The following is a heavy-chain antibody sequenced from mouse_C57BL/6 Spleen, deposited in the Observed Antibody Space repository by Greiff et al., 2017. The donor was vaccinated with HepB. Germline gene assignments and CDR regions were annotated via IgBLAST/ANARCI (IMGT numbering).Heavy chain of an antibody. CDR3: ARARGGAMDY. V-gene: IGHV1-22*01. CDR1: GYTFTDYN. CDR2: SHPNNGGT. J-gene: IGHJ4*01. Sequence: LVKPGASVMMPCKASGYTFTDYNMHWAKQSQGKSLEWNGHSHPNNGGTSYNQKFKGKATLTVNKSSSTAYMELRSLTSEDSAVYYCARARGGAMDYWGQGTSVTVSS.